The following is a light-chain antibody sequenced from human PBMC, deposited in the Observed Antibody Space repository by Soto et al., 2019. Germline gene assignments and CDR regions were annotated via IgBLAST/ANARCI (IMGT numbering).Light chain of an antibody. CDR2: DAS. Sequence: IQLTQSRSSLSASIGDRVTIACRASQGIISYLVWYQQKPGKAPKLLIHDASSLQSGVPSRFSGSGSGTDFTLTISNLQPEDFATYYCQQVKSYPFTFGGGTKVDI. J-gene: IGKJ4*01. CDR1: QGIISY. V-gene: IGKV1-9*01. CDR3: QQVKSYPFT.